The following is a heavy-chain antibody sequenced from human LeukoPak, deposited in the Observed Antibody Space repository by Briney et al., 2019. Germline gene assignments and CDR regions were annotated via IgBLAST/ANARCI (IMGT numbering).Heavy chain of an antibody. Sequence: PGRSLRLSCAASGFTFSSCAMHWVRQAPGKGLEWVAVISYHGSNDGSNKYYADSVKGRFTISRDNAKNSLYLQMNSLRDEDTAVYYCARVQGIRRGADVSDIWGQGTMVTVSS. CDR1: GFTFSSCA. D-gene: IGHD3-10*01. V-gene: IGHV3-30*04. J-gene: IGHJ3*02. CDR2: ISYHGSNDGSNK. CDR3: ARVQGIRRGADVSDI.